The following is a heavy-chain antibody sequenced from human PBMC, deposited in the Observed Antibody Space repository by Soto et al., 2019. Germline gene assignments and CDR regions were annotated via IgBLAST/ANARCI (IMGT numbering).Heavy chain of an antibody. CDR3: ERDHEYYGRVTGLRRHALAI. Sequence: RGSLRLSCAASGCSFSTYGMHWFRQAPGKGLEWVAVIWYEGSNTYHADSVKGRFTISRDNSKNTLYLQMNSVRADDTAVYYCERDHEYYGRVTGLRRHALAIWGQGTMVPVSS. CDR2: IWYEGSNT. J-gene: IGHJ3*02. D-gene: IGHD3-3*01. V-gene: IGHV3-33*01. CDR1: GCSFSTYG.